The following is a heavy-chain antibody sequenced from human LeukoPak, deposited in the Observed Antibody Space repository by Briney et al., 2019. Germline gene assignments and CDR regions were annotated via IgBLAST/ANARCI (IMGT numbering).Heavy chain of an antibody. CDR1: GGSISSYY. CDR2: IYYTGST. V-gene: IGHV4-59*01. J-gene: IGHJ4*02. D-gene: IGHD2-15*01. Sequence: KPSETLSLTCTVSGGSISSYYWSWIRQPPGKGLEWIGYIYYTGSTNYNPSLKSRVTISINASKNQLSLELSSVTAADTAVYFCARLVGNYRRGSCYHFDYWGQGSLVTVSS. CDR3: ARLVGNYRRGSCYHFDY.